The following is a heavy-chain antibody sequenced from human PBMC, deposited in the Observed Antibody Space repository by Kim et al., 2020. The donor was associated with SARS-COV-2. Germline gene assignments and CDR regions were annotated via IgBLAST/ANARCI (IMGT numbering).Heavy chain of an antibody. CDR2: ISYDGSNK. Sequence: GGSLRLSCAASGFTFSSYAMHWVRQAPGKGLEWVAVISYDGSNKYYADSVKGRFTISRDNSKNTLYLQMNSLRAEDTAVYYCARGDHKVRGVYPGAYWGQGTLVTVSS. D-gene: IGHD3-10*01. CDR3: ARGDHKVRGVYPGAY. V-gene: IGHV3-30*04. CDR1: GFTFSSYA. J-gene: IGHJ4*02.